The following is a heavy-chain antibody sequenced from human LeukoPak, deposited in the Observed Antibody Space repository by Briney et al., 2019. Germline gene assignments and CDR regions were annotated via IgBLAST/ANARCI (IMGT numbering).Heavy chain of an antibody. CDR3: ARDQYDTWSRRGNFDS. J-gene: IGHJ4*02. CDR1: GFTFGKYW. D-gene: IGHD3-3*01. Sequence: GGSLRLSCVASGFTFGKYWMSWVRQAPGKGLEWVANIKLDGSEKNYVDSVKGRFTISRDNTENSLYLQMNSLRAEDTAVFYCARDQYDTWSRRGNFDSWGQGTLVIVSS. V-gene: IGHV3-7*03. CDR2: IKLDGSEK.